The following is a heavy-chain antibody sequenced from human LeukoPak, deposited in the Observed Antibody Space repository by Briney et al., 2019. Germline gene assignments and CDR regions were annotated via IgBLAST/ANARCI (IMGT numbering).Heavy chain of an antibody. D-gene: IGHD3-10*01. CDR3: ARARITMVRGVPWDYFDY. Sequence: GGSLRLSCAASGFTFSSYGMHWVRQAPGKGLEWVAVIWYDGSNKYYADSVEGRFTISRDNSKNTLYLQMNSLRAEDTAVYYCARARITMVRGVPWDYFDYWGQGTLVTVSS. CDR2: IWYDGSNK. J-gene: IGHJ4*02. CDR1: GFTFSSYG. V-gene: IGHV3-33*01.